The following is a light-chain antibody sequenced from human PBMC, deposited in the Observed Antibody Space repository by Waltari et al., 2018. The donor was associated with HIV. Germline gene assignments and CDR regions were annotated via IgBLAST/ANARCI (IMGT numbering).Light chain of an antibody. CDR3: QQYDTSSPT. J-gene: IGKJ1*01. V-gene: IGKV1-5*03. Sequence: DIQMTQFPSSLSASTGDRVTITCRASQSIGSWLAWYQQKPGKAPKLLIYKASDFESGVPSRFSGRGSGTEFTLTISSLQPDDSATYYCQQYDTSSPTFGQGTKVEVK. CDR2: KAS. CDR1: QSIGSW.